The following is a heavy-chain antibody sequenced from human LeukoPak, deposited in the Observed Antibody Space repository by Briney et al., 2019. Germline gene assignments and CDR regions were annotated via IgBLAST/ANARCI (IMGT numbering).Heavy chain of an antibody. J-gene: IGHJ3*01. CDR2: FSATDGTE. V-gene: IGHV3-23*01. Sequence: GSLRLSCAASGFTFTDYSMSWVRQAPGKGLEWVSAFSATDGTEQYAESVKGRFTISRDNSRDTLYLQMNSLRAEDTAVYYCAKARPAAAGTGAFDVWGQGTMVTVSS. CDR3: AKARPAAAGTGAFDV. CDR1: GFTFTDYS. D-gene: IGHD6-13*01.